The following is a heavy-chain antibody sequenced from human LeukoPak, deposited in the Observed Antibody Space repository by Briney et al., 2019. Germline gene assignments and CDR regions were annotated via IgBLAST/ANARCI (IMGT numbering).Heavy chain of an antibody. CDR3: ARSRKRGYSGWAFDY. CDR1: GFTFSSYE. CDR2: ISSSGSTI. V-gene: IGHV3-48*03. Sequence: GGSLRLSCAASGFTFSSYEMNWVRQAPGKGLEWVSYISSSGSTIYYADSVKGRFTISRDNAKNSLYLQMNSLRAEDTAVYYCARSRKRGYSGWAFDYWGQGTLVTVSS. D-gene: IGHD4-23*01. J-gene: IGHJ4*02.